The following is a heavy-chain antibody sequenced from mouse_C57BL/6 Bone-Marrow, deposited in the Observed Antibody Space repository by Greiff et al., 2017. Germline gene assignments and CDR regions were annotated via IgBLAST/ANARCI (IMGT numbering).Heavy chain of an antibody. D-gene: IGHD2-13*01. J-gene: IGHJ1*03. CDR2: ISSGGSYT. CDR3: ARRVIYGYVDV. CDR1: GFTFSSYG. Sequence: DVQLVESGGDLVKPGGSLKLSCAASGFTFSSYGMSWVRQTPDKRLEWVATISSGGSYTYYPDSVKGRFTISRDNAKNTLYLQMSSLKSEDTAMYYCARRVIYGYVDVWGTGTTVTVSS. V-gene: IGHV5-6*01.